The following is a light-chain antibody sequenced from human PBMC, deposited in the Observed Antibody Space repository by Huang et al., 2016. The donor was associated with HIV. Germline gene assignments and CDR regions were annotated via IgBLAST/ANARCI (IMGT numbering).Light chain of an antibody. Sequence: DIQMTQSPSSLSASIGDRITISCRASQDIDAYLAWYQHKPGKVPNLLIYAASILQSGVPSRFSGSGSGTNFTLTIGSLQPEDVGSYYCQKYNDVPRTFGHGTKVEIK. CDR2: AAS. J-gene: IGKJ1*01. CDR1: QDIDAY. CDR3: QKYNDVPRT. V-gene: IGKV1-27*01.